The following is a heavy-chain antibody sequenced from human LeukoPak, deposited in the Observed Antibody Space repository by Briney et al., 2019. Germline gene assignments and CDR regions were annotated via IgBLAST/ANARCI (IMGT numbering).Heavy chain of an antibody. D-gene: IGHD2-21*01. CDR1: GFTFSGYS. CDR2: ISSSSRYI. J-gene: IGHJ4*02. Sequence: GGSLRLSCAASGFTFSGYSMNWVRQAPGKGLEWVSSISSSSRYIYYADSVKGRFTITRDNAKNSLDLQMNSLRAEDTAVYYCARSPSLGDPIDYWGQGTLVTVSS. CDR3: ARSPSLGDPIDY. V-gene: IGHV3-21*01.